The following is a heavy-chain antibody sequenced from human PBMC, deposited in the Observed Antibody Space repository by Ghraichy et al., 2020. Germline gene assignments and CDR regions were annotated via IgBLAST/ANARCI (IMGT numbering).Heavy chain of an antibody. D-gene: IGHD4-17*01. CDR2: IIPIFGTA. J-gene: IGHJ6*03. Sequence: SVKVSCKASGGTFSSYAISWVRQAPGQGLEWMGGIIPIFGTANYAQKFQGRVTITADESTSTAYMELSSLRSEDTAVYYCARGGERTNQFRDYGDYDGAPRNYYYYYMDVWGKGTTVTVSS. V-gene: IGHV1-69*13. CDR3: ARGGERTNQFRDYGDYDGAPRNYYYYYMDV. CDR1: GGTFSSYA.